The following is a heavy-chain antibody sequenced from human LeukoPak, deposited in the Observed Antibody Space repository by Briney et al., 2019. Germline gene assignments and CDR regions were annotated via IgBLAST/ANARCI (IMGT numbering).Heavy chain of an antibody. CDR2: IYSGDSDT. CDR1: GYRFTNYW. D-gene: IGHD3-16*01. CDR3: ARRLRGTADAFDI. J-gene: IGHJ3*02. Sequence: GESLKISCEGSGYRFTNYWIGWGRPMPGKGLGWMGIIYSGDSDTRYTPSFEGQVTISVDKSISTAYLQWSSLKASDTAMYYCARRLRGTADAFDIWGQGAMVTVS. V-gene: IGHV5-51*01.